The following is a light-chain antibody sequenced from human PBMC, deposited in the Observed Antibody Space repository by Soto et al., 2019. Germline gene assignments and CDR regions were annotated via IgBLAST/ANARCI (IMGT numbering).Light chain of an antibody. J-gene: IGLJ1*01. CDR1: SSDVGGYNY. Sequence: QSALTQPASVSGSPGQSITISCTGTSSDVGGYNYVSWYQQHPGKAPKLIIYEVSNRPSGVSNRFSGSKSDNTASLTISGLQAEDEADYYCSSYTSSSTRVFGTGTKVTVL. V-gene: IGLV2-14*01. CDR3: SSYTSSSTRV. CDR2: EVS.